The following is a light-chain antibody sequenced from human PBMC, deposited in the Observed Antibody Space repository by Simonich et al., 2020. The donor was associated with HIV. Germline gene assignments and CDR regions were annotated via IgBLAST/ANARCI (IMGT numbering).Light chain of an antibody. J-gene: IGKJ1*01. Sequence: DIQMTQSPSSLSASVGDRVTITCRDSQSIDNWLAWYQQKPGKAPKLLIYEASSLQSGVPSRFSGSGSGAEFTLTISSLQPDDFATYYCQQYNNYPKTFGQGTKVEIK. CDR3: QQYNNYPKT. CDR1: QSIDNW. V-gene: IGKV1-5*03. CDR2: EAS.